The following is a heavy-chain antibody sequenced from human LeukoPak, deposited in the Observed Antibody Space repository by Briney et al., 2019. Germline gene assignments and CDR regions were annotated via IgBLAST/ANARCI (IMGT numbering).Heavy chain of an antibody. J-gene: IGHJ4*02. CDR1: GFTFSRIA. Sequence: PGGSLTLSCAASGFTFSRIAMSWVRQAPGKGLEWVSGISGSGGRDSTYYADSVKGRFTMSRDKSKNTVYLEMNSLRAEDTAVYYCAKGYSEYTSSWFDYWGQGTLVTVSS. D-gene: IGHD6-13*01. CDR2: ISGSGGRDST. V-gene: IGHV3-23*01. CDR3: AKGYSEYTSSWFDY.